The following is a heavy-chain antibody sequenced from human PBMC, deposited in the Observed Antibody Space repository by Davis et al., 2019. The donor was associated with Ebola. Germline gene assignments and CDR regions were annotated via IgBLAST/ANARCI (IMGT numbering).Heavy chain of an antibody. CDR3: AREIAVVMFDY. J-gene: IGHJ4*02. CDR1: AFTFGTYA. CDR2: ISSSSSYI. V-gene: IGHV3-21*01. D-gene: IGHD3-22*01. Sequence: GGSLRLSCAASAFTFGTYAMGWLRQAPGKGLEWFSSISSSSSYIYYADSVKGRFTISRDNAKNSLYLQMNSLRAEDTAVYYCAREIAVVMFDYWGQGTLVTVSS.